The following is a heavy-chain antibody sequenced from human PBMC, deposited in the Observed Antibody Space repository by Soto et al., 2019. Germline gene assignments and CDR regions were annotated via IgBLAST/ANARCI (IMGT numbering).Heavy chain of an antibody. J-gene: IGHJ4*02. CDR3: ARGLRYCSSTSCYRGPIAPLY. Sequence: QVQLVQSGAEVKKPGASVKVSCKASGYTFTSYYMHWVRQAPGQGLAWMGLINPSGGSTSYAQKYQGRVTMTRDTSTSTVYMELSSLRSEDTAVYYCARGLRYCSSTSCYRGPIAPLYWGQGTLVTVSS. D-gene: IGHD2-2*02. V-gene: IGHV1-46*01. CDR1: GYTFTSYY. CDR2: INPSGGST.